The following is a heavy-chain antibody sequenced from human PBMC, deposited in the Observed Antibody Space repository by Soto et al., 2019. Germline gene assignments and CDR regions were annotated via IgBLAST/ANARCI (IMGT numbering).Heavy chain of an antibody. J-gene: IGHJ4*02. Sequence: PSETLSLTCTVSGYTINIDDYWVCIRQPPGKGLEWISSIYHSVSTFYNPSLRSRVTISIDTSKNQFSLRLTAVNDADTAMYYCARKAYYASGRTNLFDSWGQGTWVPVSS. CDR3: ARKAYYASGRTNLFDS. D-gene: IGHD3-10*01. V-gene: IGHV4-38-2*02. CDR2: IYHSVST. CDR1: GYTINIDDY.